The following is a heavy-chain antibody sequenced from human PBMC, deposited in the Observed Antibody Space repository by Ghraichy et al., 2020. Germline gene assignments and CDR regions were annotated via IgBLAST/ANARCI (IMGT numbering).Heavy chain of an antibody. CDR2: ISSSSSYI. Sequence: LSLTCAASGFTFSSYSMNWVRQAPGKGLEWVSSISSSSSYIYYADSVKGRFTISRDNAKNSLYLQMNSLRAEDTAVYYCARDLGHSSGWYQVKASDYWGQGTLVTVSS. J-gene: IGHJ4*02. CDR1: GFTFSSYS. D-gene: IGHD6-19*01. CDR3: ARDLGHSSGWYQVKASDY. V-gene: IGHV3-21*01.